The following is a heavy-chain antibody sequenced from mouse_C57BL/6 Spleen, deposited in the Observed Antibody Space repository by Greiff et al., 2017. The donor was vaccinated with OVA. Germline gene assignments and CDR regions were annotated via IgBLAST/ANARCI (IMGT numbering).Heavy chain of an antibody. CDR2: INPSNGGT. CDR3: ARYDYDGAWFAY. Sequence: QVQLQQPGTELVKPGASVKLSCKASGYTFTSYRMHWVKQRPGQGLEWIGNINPSNGGTNYNEKFKSKATLTVDKSSSTAYMQLSSLTSEDSAVYYCARYDYDGAWFAYWGQGTLVTVSA. V-gene: IGHV1-53*01. J-gene: IGHJ3*01. CDR1: GYTFTSYR. D-gene: IGHD2-4*01.